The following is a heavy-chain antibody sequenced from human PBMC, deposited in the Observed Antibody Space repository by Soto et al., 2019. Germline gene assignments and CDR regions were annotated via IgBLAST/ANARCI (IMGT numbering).Heavy chain of an antibody. D-gene: IGHD6-19*01. CDR1: GFTFSSYG. CDR3: AKDKSSGWYGGFDY. CDR2: ISYDGSNK. V-gene: IGHV3-30*18. Sequence: GGSLRLSCAASGFTFSSYGMHWVRQAPGKGLEWVAVISYDGSNKYYADPVKGRFTISRDNSKNTLYQQMNSLRAEDTAVYYCAKDKSSGWYGGFDYWGQGTLVTVSS. J-gene: IGHJ4*02.